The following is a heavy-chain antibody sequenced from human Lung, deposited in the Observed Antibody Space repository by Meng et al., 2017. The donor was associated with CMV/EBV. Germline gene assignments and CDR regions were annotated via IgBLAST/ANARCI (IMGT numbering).Heavy chain of an antibody. CDR1: GFAFSNYW. Sequence: GESLKISCSASGFAFSNYWITWVRQAPGKGLEWVGNVKADGTENQYADSVKGRFSISRDNSKNSAYLHMNSVRAEDTAVYYCVTTYYYDDSDYPSGQGTRVTVSS. CDR3: VTTYYYDDSDYP. CDR2: VKADGTEN. J-gene: IGHJ5*02. V-gene: IGHV3-7*01. D-gene: IGHD3-22*01.